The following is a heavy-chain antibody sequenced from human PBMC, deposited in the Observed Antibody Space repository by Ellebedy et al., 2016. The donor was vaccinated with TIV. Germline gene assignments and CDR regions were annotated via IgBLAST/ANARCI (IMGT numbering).Heavy chain of an antibody. D-gene: IGHD3-10*01. CDR2: INHSGST. V-gene: IGHV4-34*01. Sequence: GSLRLXCAVYGGSFSGYYWSWIRQPPGKGLEWIGEINHSGSTNYNPSLKSRVTISVDTSKNQFSLKLSSVTAADTAVYYCARGVVRGVIGYWGQGTLVTVSS. CDR1: GGSFSGYY. CDR3: ARGVVRGVIGY. J-gene: IGHJ4*02.